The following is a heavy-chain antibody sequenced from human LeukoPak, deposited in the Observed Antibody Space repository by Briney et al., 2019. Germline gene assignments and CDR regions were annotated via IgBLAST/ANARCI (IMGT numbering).Heavy chain of an antibody. CDR3: ARVSYYGSGSYSPNWFDP. V-gene: IGHV3-48*03. CDR2: ISSSGSTL. J-gene: IGHJ5*02. CDR1: GFTFSSYE. Sequence: PGGSLRLSCAASGFTFSSYEMNWVRQAPGKGLEWVSYISSSGSTLYYADSVKGRFTISRDNAKNSLYLQMNSLRAEDTAVYYCARVSYYGSGSYSPNWFDPWGQGTLVTVSS. D-gene: IGHD3-10*01.